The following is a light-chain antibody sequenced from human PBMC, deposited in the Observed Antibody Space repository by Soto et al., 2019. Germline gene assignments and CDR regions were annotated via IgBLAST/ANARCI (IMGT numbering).Light chain of an antibody. Sequence: QSVLTQPASVSLSPGQSITISCTGTSSDVGGYIYVSWYQQHPGKAPKFMIYDVTSRPSGVSYRFSGSKSGNTASLTISGLQAEDEADYYCSSYTTSSSYVFGTGTKVTVL. V-gene: IGLV2-14*01. CDR3: SSYTTSSSYV. CDR2: DVT. CDR1: SSDVGGYIY. J-gene: IGLJ1*01.